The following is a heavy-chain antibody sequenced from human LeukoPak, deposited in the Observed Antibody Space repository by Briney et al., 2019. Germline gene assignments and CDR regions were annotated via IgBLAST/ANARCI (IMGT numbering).Heavy chain of an antibody. CDR3: ARGSGSGWPLDR. V-gene: IGHV3-53*01. D-gene: IGHD6-19*01. Sequence: GRSVRLSCAASDVSVSRNFMSWVRQAPGKGLQWVAIMYAGGTTDYSDSVRGRFHISRDSSNNTLSLQINSLRAEDTAVYSCARGSGSGWPLDRWGQGALVTVSS. CDR2: MYAGGTT. J-gene: IGHJ5*02. CDR1: DVSVSRNF.